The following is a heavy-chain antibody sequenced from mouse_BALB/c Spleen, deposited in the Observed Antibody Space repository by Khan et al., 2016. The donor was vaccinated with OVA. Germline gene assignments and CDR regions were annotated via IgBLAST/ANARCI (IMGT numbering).Heavy chain of an antibody. CDR2: ISSAGTYT. J-gene: IGHJ4*01. Sequence: EVELVESGGDLVKPGGSLKLSCAASGFTFSTYGMSWVRQTPDKRLEWVATISSAGTYTYYPDSVTGRFTISRDNAKNTLYLQMNSLRLEDTAMDDCARHWVGIMDYWGQGTSLTVSS. D-gene: IGHD1-1*01. V-gene: IGHV5-6*01. CDR1: GFTFSTYG. CDR3: ARHWVGIMDY.